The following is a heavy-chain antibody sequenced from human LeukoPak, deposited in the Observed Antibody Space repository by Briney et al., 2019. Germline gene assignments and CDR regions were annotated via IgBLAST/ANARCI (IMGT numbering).Heavy chain of an antibody. V-gene: IGHV3-48*03. D-gene: IGHD4-11*01. CDR3: ARVTYSSLDY. Sequence: GGSLRLSCAASGFTFSRYEMNCGSGAPGRGLGCVLYITISGSTIYYADSVKGQFTISRDNAKNSLYLQMNRLRAEDTAVYYCARVTYSSLDYWGQGTLVTVSS. CDR2: ITISGSTI. J-gene: IGHJ4*02. CDR1: GFTFSRYE.